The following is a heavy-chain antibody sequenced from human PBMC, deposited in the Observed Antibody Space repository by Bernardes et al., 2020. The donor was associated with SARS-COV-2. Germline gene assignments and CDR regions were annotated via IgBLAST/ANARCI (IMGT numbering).Heavy chain of an antibody. V-gene: IGHV4-34*01. CDR2: INHSGST. CDR3: ARVGNSLDSSGLHYFDY. CDR1: GGSFSGYY. J-gene: IGHJ4*02. D-gene: IGHD3-22*01. Sequence: SETLSLTCAVYGGSFSGYYWSWIRQPPGKGLEWIGEINHSGSTNYNPSLKSRVTISVDTSKNQFSLKLSSVTAADTAVYYCARVGNSLDSSGLHYFDYWGQGTLVTVSS.